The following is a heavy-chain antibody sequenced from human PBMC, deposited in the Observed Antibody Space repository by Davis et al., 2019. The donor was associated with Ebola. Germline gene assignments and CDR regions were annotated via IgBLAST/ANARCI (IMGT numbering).Heavy chain of an antibody. Sequence: PSETLSLTCTVSGGSISSGDYYWSWIRQPPGKGLEWIGYIYYSGSTYYNPSLKSRVTISVDTSKNQFSLKLSSVTAADTAVYYCARDMVGYSSGGYYYGMDVWGQGTTVTVSS. CDR3: ARDMVGYSSGGYYYGMDV. CDR1: GGSISSGDYY. V-gene: IGHV4-30-4*01. CDR2: IYYSGST. J-gene: IGHJ6*02. D-gene: IGHD6-19*01.